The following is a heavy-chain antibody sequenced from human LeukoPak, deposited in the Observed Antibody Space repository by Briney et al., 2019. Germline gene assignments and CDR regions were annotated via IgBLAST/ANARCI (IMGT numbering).Heavy chain of an antibody. CDR2: ISSDGGST. D-gene: IGHD2-21*01. Sequence: GGSLRLSCAASGFTFSSYAMHWVRQAPGNGLEHVSAISSDGGSTYYANSVKGRFTISRDNSKNTLYLQMGSLRAEDMAVYYCARAPDIVGYWYFDLWGRGTLVTVSS. J-gene: IGHJ2*01. V-gene: IGHV3-64*01. CDR3: ARAPDIVGYWYFDL. CDR1: GFTFSSYA.